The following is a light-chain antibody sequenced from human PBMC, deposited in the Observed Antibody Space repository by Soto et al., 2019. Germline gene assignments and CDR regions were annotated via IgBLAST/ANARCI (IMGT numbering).Light chain of an antibody. J-gene: IGKJ2*01. CDR3: QQYGSSPPKYT. Sequence: EIVWTQSPGTLSLSPGERATLSCRASQSVSSSYLAWYQQKPGQAPRLLIYGASSRATGIPDRFSGSGSGTDFPLTISRLEPEDFAVYYCQQYGSSPPKYTFGQGTKLEIK. CDR1: QSVSSSY. CDR2: GAS. V-gene: IGKV3-20*01.